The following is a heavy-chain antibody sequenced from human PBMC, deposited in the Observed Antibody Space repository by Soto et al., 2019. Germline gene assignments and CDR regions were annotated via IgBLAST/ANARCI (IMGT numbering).Heavy chain of an antibody. CDR1: GGSISSGGYY. V-gene: IGHV4-31*03. CDR2: IYYSGST. Sequence: SETLSLTCTVSGGSISSGGYYWSWIRQHPGKGLEWIGYIYYSGSTYYNPSLKSRVTISVDTSKNQFSLKLSSVAAADTAVYYCARGTYYYDSSGYEPLDYWGQGTLVTVSS. D-gene: IGHD3-22*01. J-gene: IGHJ4*02. CDR3: ARGTYYYDSSGYEPLDY.